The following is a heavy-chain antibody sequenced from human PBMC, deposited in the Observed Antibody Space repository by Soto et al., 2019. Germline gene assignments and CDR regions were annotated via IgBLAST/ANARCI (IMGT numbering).Heavy chain of an antibody. J-gene: IGHJ4*02. CDR2: INWKSDI. Sequence: GGSLRLSCAVSGFTFDDNAMHWVRQAPEKGLEWVSGINWKSDIGYADSVKGRFTISRDNAENSLYLRMNSLRAEDTALYYCAISQDRGGRTTFIYWGQGTQVTVSS. CDR3: AISQDRGGRTTFIY. V-gene: IGHV3-9*01. CDR1: GFTFDDNA. D-gene: IGHD3-16*01.